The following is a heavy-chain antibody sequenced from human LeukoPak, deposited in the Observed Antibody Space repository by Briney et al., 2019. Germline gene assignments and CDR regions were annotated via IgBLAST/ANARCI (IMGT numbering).Heavy chain of an antibody. CDR3: ARGCGLCGSGSYYLLDY. CDR2: INPNSGGT. Sequence: ASVKVSCKASGYTFTGYYMHWVRQAPGQGLEWMGWINPNSGGTNYAQKFQGRVTMTRDTSISTAYMELSRLRSDDTAVYYCARGCGLCGSGSYYLLDYWGQGTLVTVSS. J-gene: IGHJ4*02. CDR1: GYTFTGYY. D-gene: IGHD3-10*01. V-gene: IGHV1-2*02.